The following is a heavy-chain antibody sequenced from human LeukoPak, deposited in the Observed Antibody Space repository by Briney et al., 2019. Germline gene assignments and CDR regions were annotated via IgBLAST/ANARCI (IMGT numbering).Heavy chain of an antibody. V-gene: IGHV3-33*01. J-gene: IGHJ4*02. CDR2: IWYDGSNK. CDR1: GFSFSNHG. CDR3: AREAMGTIPYFDY. Sequence: GRSLRLSCAASGFSFSNHGMHWVRQAPGKGLEWVAVIWYDGSNKYYADSVKGRFTISRDNSKNTVYLQMNSLRAEDTAVYYCAREAMGTIPYFDYWGQGMLVTVSS. D-gene: IGHD5-24*01.